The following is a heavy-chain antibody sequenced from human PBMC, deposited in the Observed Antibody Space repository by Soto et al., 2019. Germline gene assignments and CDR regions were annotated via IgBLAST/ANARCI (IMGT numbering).Heavy chain of an antibody. CDR3: ARARLWFGQIDP. CDR1: GGSFSGYY. V-gene: IGHV4-34*01. J-gene: IGHJ5*02. D-gene: IGHD3-10*01. CDR2: INHSGST. Sequence: SETLSLTCAVYGGSFSGYYWSWIRQPPGKGLEWIGEINHSGSTNYNPSLKSRVTISVDTSKNQFSLKLSSVTAADTAVYYCARARLWFGQIDPWGQGTLVTVSS.